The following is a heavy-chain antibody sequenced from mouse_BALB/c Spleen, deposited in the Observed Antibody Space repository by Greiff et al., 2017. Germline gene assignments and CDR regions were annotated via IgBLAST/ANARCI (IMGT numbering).Heavy chain of an antibody. V-gene: IGHV5-6-4*01. CDR3: TRSDYCGYDWYFDV. D-gene: IGHD1-2*01. J-gene: IGHJ1*01. CDR2: ISSGGSYT. Sequence: EVQLVESGGGLVKPGGSLKLSCAASGFTFSSYTMSWVRQTPEKRLEWVATISSGGSYTYYPDSVKGRFTISRDNAKNTLYLQMSSLKSEDTAMYYGTRSDYCGYDWYFDVWGEGTTVTVSS. CDR1: GFTFSSYT.